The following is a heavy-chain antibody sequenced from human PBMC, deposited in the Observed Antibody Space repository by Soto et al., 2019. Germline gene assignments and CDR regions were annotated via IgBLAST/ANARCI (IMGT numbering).Heavy chain of an antibody. CDR2: INAGNVNT. CDR1: GYTFTNYA. CDR3: ARALYCISTSCYDDYYYYGMDV. Sequence: ASVKVSCKASGYTFTNYAMHWVRQAPGQRLEWMGWINAGNVNTKYSQKFQGRVTITRDESARTAYMELSSLRSEDTAVYYCARALYCISTSCYDDYYYYGMDVWGQGTTVTVSS. V-gene: IGHV1-3*01. D-gene: IGHD2-2*01. J-gene: IGHJ6*02.